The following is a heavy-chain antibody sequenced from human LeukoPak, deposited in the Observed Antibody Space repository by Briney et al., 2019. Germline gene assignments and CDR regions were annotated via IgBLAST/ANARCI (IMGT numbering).Heavy chain of an antibody. V-gene: IGHV3-74*01. CDR2: INSDGSST. D-gene: IGHD1-1*01. Sequence: GGSLRLSCAASGFTFSSYWMHWVRQAPGKGLVWVSRINSDGSSTSYADSVKGRFTISRDNAKNTLYLQMNSLRAEDTAVYYCARVRTNELLDYWGQGTLVTVSS. J-gene: IGHJ4*02. CDR1: GFTFSSYW. CDR3: ARVRTNELLDY.